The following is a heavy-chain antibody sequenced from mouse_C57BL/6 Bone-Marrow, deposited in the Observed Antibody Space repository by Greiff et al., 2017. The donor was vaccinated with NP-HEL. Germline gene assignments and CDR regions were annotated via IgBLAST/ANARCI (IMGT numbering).Heavy chain of an antibody. J-gene: IGHJ2*01. CDR1: GYTFTSYW. Sequence: VKLQQPGAELVKPGASVKMSCKASGYTFTSYWITWVKQRPGQGLEWIGDIYPGSGSTNYNEKFKSKATLTVDTSSSTAYMQLSSLTSEDSAVYYCARRGWFPYYFDYWGQGTTLTVSS. V-gene: IGHV1-55*01. CDR2: IYPGSGST. CDR3: ARRGWFPYYFDY. D-gene: IGHD2-3*01.